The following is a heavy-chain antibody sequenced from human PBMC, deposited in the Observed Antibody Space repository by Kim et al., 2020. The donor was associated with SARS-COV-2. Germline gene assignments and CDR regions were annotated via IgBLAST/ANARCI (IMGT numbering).Heavy chain of an antibody. CDR3: ARVQVYRNDCIDY. CDR2: ISSSGSST. D-gene: IGHD2-21*02. CDR1: GFTFNTYS. J-gene: IGHJ4*02. Sequence: GGSLRLSCAASGFTFNTYSMSWVRQAPGKGLEWVSYISSSGSSTYYADSVKGRFTISRDNAKNTLYLQMNSLRAEDTAVYYCARVQVYRNDCIDYWGQGTLVTVSS. V-gene: IGHV3-23*01.